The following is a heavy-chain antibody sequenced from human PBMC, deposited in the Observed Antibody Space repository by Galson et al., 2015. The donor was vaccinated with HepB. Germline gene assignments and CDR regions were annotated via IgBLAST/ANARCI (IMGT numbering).Heavy chain of an antibody. CDR3: AKDGDIVVVPAAMGYFDY. CDR1: GFTFSSYG. V-gene: IGHV3-30*18. CDR2: ISYDGSNK. D-gene: IGHD2-2*01. J-gene: IGHJ4*02. Sequence: SLRLSCAASGFTFSSYGMHWVRQAPGKGLEWVAVISYDGSNKYYADSVRGRFTISRDNSKNTLYLQMNSLRAEDTAVYYCAKDGDIVVVPAAMGYFDYWGQGTLVTVSS.